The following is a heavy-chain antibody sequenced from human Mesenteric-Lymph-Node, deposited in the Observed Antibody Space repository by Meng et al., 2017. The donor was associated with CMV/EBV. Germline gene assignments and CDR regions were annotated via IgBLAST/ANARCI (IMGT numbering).Heavy chain of an antibody. CDR1: GGSLISGGYY. Sequence: SGGSLISGGYYWSWIRQHPGKGLEWMGYIYHTGTTYYNPSLKGRVAFSIDTSKNQFFLKLNSVTAADTAVYYCARDFTSNDNFVDPWGQGTLVTVSS. CDR3: ARDFTSNDNFVDP. V-gene: IGHV4-31*02. D-gene: IGHD1-1*01. CDR2: IYHTGTT. J-gene: IGHJ5*02.